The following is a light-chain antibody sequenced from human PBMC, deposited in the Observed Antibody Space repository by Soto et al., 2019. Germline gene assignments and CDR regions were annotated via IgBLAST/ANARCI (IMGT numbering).Light chain of an antibody. V-gene: IGKV3-20*01. Sequence: ETVLTQTPGTLSLPPGERATLSFSASQSVSSSYLAWYQQKPGQAPRLLIYGASSRATGIPDRFSGSGSGTDFTLTISRLEPEDFAVYYCQQYGSSPRTFGQGTRVEIK. CDR3: QQYGSSPRT. CDR2: GAS. CDR1: QSVSSSY. J-gene: IGKJ5*01.